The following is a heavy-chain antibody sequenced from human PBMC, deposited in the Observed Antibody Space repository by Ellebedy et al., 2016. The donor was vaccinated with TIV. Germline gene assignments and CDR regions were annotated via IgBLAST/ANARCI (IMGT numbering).Heavy chain of an antibody. Sequence: PGGSLRLSCEASGFTAFNFAMSWVRQAPGKGLEWVSAVGGGDDRTFYADAVKGRFTISRDNSKNTVTLQMQSLRPEDTALYYCAKGHTASFFYLFDSWGQGTLVTVSS. V-gene: IGHV3-23*01. CDR2: VGGGDDRT. CDR1: GFTAFNFA. D-gene: IGHD2-2*01. CDR3: AKGHTASFFYLFDS. J-gene: IGHJ5*01.